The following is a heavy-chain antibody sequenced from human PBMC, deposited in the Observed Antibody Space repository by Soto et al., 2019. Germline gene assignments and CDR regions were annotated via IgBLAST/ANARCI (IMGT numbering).Heavy chain of an antibody. CDR3: ARVPSGYYLNWFDP. D-gene: IGHD3-22*01. CDR1: GFTFSSYA. Sequence: GGSLRLSCAASGFTFSSYAMHWVRQAPGKGLEWVAVISYDGSNKYYADSVKGRFTISRDNSKNTLYLQMNSLRAEDTAVYYCARVPSGYYLNWFDPWGQGTLVPVSS. J-gene: IGHJ5*02. V-gene: IGHV3-30-3*01. CDR2: ISYDGSNK.